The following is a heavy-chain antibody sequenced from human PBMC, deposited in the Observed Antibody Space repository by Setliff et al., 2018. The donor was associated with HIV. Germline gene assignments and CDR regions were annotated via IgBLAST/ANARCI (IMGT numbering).Heavy chain of an antibody. J-gene: IGHJ4*02. CDR3: ARSYGDYEKLIDY. D-gene: IGHD4-17*01. CDR1: GFTFSRSG. V-gene: IGHV3-30*03. Sequence: PGGSLRLSCAASGFTFSRSGMHWVRQAPGKGLDWVSLISYDGTNTYYADSVKGRFTISRDNSKNTLYLQMNSLKAEDTAVFYCARSYGDYEKLIDYWGQGTLVTVSS. CDR2: ISYDGTNT.